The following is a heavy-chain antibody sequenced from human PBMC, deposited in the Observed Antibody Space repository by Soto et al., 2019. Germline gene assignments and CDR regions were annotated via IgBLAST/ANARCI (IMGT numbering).Heavy chain of an antibody. J-gene: IGHJ4*02. CDR1: GYTFTSYG. CDR3: ARDHCSSTSCYTAVDY. CDR2: ISAYNGNT. D-gene: IGHD2-2*02. Sequence: ASVKVSCKASGYTFTSYGISWVRQAPGQGLEWMGWISAYNGNTNYAQKLQGRVTMTTDTSTSTAYMELSSLRSDDTAVYYCARDHCSSTSCYTAVDYWGQGTLVTVSS. V-gene: IGHV1-18*04.